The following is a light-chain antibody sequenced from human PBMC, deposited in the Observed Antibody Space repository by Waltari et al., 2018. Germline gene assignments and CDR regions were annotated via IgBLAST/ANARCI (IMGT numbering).Light chain of an antibody. CDR2: GAS. CDR3: QQSDNWPPIT. J-gene: IGKJ5*01. CDR1: QSVPTN. V-gene: IGKV3-15*01. Sequence: EVVMTQSPAILSVSPGERATLSCRASQSVPTNVAWYQQKTGQTPRLLIFGASTRATGVPARFSGSGSGTDFTLTISDLQSDDFAVYYCQQSDNWPPITFGQGTRLEIK.